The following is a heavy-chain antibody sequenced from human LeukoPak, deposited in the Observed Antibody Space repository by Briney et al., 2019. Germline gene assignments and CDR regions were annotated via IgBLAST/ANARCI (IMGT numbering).Heavy chain of an antibody. Sequence: PGASVKVSCKVSGHTLTELSMHWVRQAPGKGLEWMGGFDPEDGETIYAQKFQGRVTMTEDTSTDTAYMELSSLRSEDTAVYYCATRGSSGYSGAFDIWGQGTMVTVSS. J-gene: IGHJ3*02. CDR2: FDPEDGET. CDR1: GHTLTELS. CDR3: ATRGSSGYSGAFDI. D-gene: IGHD3-22*01. V-gene: IGHV1-24*01.